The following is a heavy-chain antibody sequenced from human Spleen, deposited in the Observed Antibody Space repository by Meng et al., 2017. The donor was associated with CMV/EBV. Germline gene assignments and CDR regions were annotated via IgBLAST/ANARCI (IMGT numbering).Heavy chain of an antibody. CDR2: ISSSVSTI. D-gene: IGHD1-26*01. CDR1: GFTFTSYS. CDR3: AKESRFGGTHPGDS. V-gene: IGHV3-48*04. J-gene: IGHJ4*02. Sequence: GGSLRLSCAASGFTFTSYSMNWVRQAPGKGLEWLTYISSSVSTISYADSVKGRFTISRDNAKNSLYLQMNSLRAEDTAVYYCAKESRFGGTHPGDSWGQGTLVTVSS.